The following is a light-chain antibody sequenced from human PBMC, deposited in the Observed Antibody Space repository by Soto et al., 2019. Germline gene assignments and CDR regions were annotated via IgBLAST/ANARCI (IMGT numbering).Light chain of an antibody. V-gene: IGKV3-20*01. Sequence: DIVLTQSPGTLSLYPGQRATLSCRASQSISSSFLAWYQQKPGQAPRLLIYGASSRATGIPDRFSGSGSGTDFTLTISSLQPDDFATYYCQHYNSYSEAFGQGTKVDI. CDR3: QHYNSYSEA. CDR2: GAS. J-gene: IGKJ1*01. CDR1: QSISSSF.